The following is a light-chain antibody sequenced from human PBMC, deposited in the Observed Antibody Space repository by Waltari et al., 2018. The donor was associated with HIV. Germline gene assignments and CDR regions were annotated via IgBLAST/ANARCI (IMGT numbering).Light chain of an antibody. V-gene: IGKV3-20*01. CDR3: HQYGNSPRT. Sequence: EIVLTQSPGTLSMSPGERAILSCRASHRVSSSQLARYQQKRGQSPRLLIYGGSSRATGIPDRFSGSESVTHHTLTISRLEPEDFAVYYCHQYGNSPRTFGQGTKLEIK. CDR2: GGS. CDR1: HRVSSSQ. J-gene: IGKJ2*01.